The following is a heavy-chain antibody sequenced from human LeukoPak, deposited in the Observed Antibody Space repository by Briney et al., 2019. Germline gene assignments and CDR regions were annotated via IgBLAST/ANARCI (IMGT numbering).Heavy chain of an antibody. Sequence: PSETLSLTCNVSGFSITSSYYWSWIRPPPGKGLEWIGSIYHSGSTYYNPSLKSRVTMSVDTSKNQFSLNLSSVTAADTAVYYCARRFDFVYDYVYYFDSWGQGTLVTVSS. CDR3: ARRFDFVYDYVYYFDS. CDR1: GFSITSSYY. CDR2: IYHSGST. D-gene: IGHD5/OR15-5a*01. V-gene: IGHV4-38-2*02. J-gene: IGHJ4*02.